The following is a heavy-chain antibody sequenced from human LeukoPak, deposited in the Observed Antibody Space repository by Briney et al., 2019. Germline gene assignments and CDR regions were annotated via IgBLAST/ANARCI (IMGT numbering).Heavy chain of an antibody. CDR1: GGSISSGDYY. Sequence: NPSQTLSLTCTVSGGSISSGDYYWSWIRQPPGKGLEWIGYIYYSGSTYYNPSLKCRVTISVDTSKNQFSLKLSSVTAADTAVYYCARDSGSGYFDYWGQGTLVTVSS. CDR3: ARDSGSGYFDY. V-gene: IGHV4-30-4*01. D-gene: IGHD1-26*01. CDR2: IYYSGST. J-gene: IGHJ4*02.